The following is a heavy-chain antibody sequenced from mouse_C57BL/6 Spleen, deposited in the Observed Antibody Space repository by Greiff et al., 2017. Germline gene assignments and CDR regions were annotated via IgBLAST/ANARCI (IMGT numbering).Heavy chain of an antibody. D-gene: IGHD2-4*01. CDR1: GFTFSSYT. CDR3: ARQGLRRGYYAMDY. J-gene: IGHJ4*01. CDR2: ISGGGGNT. V-gene: IGHV5-9*01. Sequence: EVHLVESGGGLVKPGGSLKLSCAASGFTFSSYTMSWVRQTPEKRLEWVATISGGGGNTYYPDSVKGRFTISRDNAKNTLYLQMSSLRSDDTALYYCARQGLRRGYYAMDYWGQGTSVTVSS.